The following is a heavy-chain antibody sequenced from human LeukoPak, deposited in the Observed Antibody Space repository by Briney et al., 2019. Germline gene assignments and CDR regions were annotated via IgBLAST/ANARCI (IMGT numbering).Heavy chain of an antibody. J-gene: IGHJ4*02. CDR2: THYSGIT. V-gene: IGHV4-39*01. CDR3: VRVYYDSSGYYLTDYYFDS. Sequence: SETLSLTCTVSGDSISSSSFHWGWIRQPPGRGLEWVASTHYSGITYYSPSLKSRVTASVDTSRNRLPLQLSSVAAADTAVYYCVRVYYDSSGYYLTDYYFDSWGQGTLVTVSS. D-gene: IGHD3-22*01. CDR1: GDSISSSSFH.